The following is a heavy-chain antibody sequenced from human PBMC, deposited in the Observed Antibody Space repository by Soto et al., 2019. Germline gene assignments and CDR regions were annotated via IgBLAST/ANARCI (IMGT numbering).Heavy chain of an antibody. V-gene: IGHV3-33*01. D-gene: IGHD3-3*01. Sequence: QVQLVESGGGVVQPGRSLRLSCAASGFTFSSYGMHWVRQAPGKGLEWVAVIWYDGSNKYYADSVKGRFTISRDNSKNTLYRQMNSLRAEDTAVYYCARSLDITIFGARGDAFDIWGQGTMVTVSS. CDR2: IWYDGSNK. CDR1: GFTFSSYG. CDR3: ARSLDITIFGARGDAFDI. J-gene: IGHJ3*02.